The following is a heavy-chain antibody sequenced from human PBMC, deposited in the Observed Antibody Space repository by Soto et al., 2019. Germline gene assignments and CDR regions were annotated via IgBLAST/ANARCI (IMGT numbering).Heavy chain of an antibody. CDR3: AKGSRMWTPDY. Sequence: ASVKVSCKASGYTFTDYAMHWVRQAPGQRLEWMGWINTGNGNTKFSLKFQGRVTITRDTSATTAYMELASLRSEDTAVYYCAKGSRMWTPDYWGQGTLVTVSS. V-gene: IGHV1-3*04. CDR2: INTGNGNT. J-gene: IGHJ4*02. D-gene: IGHD2-21*01. CDR1: GYTFTDYA.